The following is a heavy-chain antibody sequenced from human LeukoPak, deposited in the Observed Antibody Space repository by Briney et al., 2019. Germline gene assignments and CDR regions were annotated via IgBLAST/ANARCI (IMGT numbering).Heavy chain of an antibody. CDR3: ARTRYYYNSRSYGAPYYFDY. Sequence: SETLSLTCAVSGGSISSNSYYWGWIRQPPGKGLTWIGSIYYSGRPYYNPSLNSRVTIPVDTSKNQFSLKLSSVTAADTAVYYCARTRYYYNSRSYGAPYYFDYWGQGTLVTVSS. V-gene: IGHV4-39*01. D-gene: IGHD3-10*01. J-gene: IGHJ4*02. CDR2: IYYSGRP. CDR1: GGSISSNSYY.